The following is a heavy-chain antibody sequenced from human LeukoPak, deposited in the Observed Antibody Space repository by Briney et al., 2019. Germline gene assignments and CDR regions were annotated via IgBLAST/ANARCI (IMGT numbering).Heavy chain of an antibody. J-gene: IGHJ4*02. D-gene: IGHD2-2*01. V-gene: IGHV4-59*12. CDR3: ARGHLISQAAISDFDY. CDR1: GGSISSYY. CDR2: IYYSGST. Sequence: SETLSLTCTVSGGSISSYYWSWIRQPPGKGLEWIGYIYYSGSTNYNPSLKSRVTISVDTSKNQFSLKLSSVTAADTAVYYCARGHLISQAAISDFDYWGQGTLVTVSS.